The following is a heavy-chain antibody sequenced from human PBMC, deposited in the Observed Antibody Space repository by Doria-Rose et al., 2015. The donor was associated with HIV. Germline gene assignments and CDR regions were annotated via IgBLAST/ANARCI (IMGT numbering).Heavy chain of an antibody. D-gene: IGHD6-25*01. J-gene: IGHJ5*02. V-gene: IGHV4-39*01. Sequence: QVQLVQSGPVLVKPTETLTLTCTVSGVSLSSPGMGVSWSRQPPGKARAWFGTIYSSGTTYYNPSLMRRVNISLHTCKNQYPLKLISVTAADTGIYYCAKQAVNWFDPWGQVTLVTVSS. CDR2: IYSSGTT. CDR1: GVSLSSPGMG. CDR3: AKQAVNWFDP.